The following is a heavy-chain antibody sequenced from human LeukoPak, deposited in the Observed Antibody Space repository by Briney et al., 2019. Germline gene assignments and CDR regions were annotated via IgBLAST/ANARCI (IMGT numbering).Heavy chain of an antibody. Sequence: PGGSLRLSCAASGFTFDDYGMSWVRQAPGKGLEWVSGINWNGGSTGYADSVKGRFTISRGNAKNSLYLQMNSLRAEDTALYYCARRRKHYYDSSGYYRGYFDYWGQGTLVTVSS. J-gene: IGHJ4*02. D-gene: IGHD3-22*01. CDR2: INWNGGST. CDR1: GFTFDDYG. CDR3: ARRRKHYYDSSGYYRGYFDY. V-gene: IGHV3-20*04.